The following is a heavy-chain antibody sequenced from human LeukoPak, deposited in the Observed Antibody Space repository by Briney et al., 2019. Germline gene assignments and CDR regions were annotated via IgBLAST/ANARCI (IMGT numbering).Heavy chain of an antibody. CDR2: IIPIFGTA. Sequence: XVKVSCKASGGTFSSYAISWVRQAPGQGLEWMGGIIPIFGTANYAQKFQGRVTITTDESTSTAYMELSSLRSEDTAVYYCAREGDGYNGVAFDIWGQGTMVTVSS. D-gene: IGHD5-24*01. CDR1: GGTFSSYA. J-gene: IGHJ3*02. V-gene: IGHV1-69*05. CDR3: AREGDGYNGVAFDI.